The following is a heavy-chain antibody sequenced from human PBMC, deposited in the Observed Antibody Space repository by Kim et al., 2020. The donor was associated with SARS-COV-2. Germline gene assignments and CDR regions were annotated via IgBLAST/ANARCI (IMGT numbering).Heavy chain of an antibody. D-gene: IGHD1-26*01. Sequence: ASVKVSCKASGYTFTSYDINWVRQATGQGLEWMGWMNPNSGNTGYAQKFQGRVTMTRNTSISTAYMELSSLRSEDTAVYYCARDRWELLPYSYYGMDVWGQGTTVTVS. V-gene: IGHV1-8*01. CDR2: MNPNSGNT. CDR3: ARDRWELLPYSYYGMDV. CDR1: GYTFTSYD. J-gene: IGHJ6*02.